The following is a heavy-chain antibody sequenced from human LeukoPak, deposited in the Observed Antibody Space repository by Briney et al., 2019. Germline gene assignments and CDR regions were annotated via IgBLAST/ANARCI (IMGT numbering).Heavy chain of an antibody. CDR2: INHSGST. Sequence: PSETLSLTCAVYGGSFSGYYWSWIRQPPGKGLEWIGEINHSGSTNYNPSLKSRVTISVDTSKNQFSLKLSSVTAADTAVYYCARGTGIDYWGQRTPVTVSS. CDR3: ARGTGIDY. CDR1: GGSFSGYY. J-gene: IGHJ4*02. V-gene: IGHV4-34*01. D-gene: IGHD3-10*01.